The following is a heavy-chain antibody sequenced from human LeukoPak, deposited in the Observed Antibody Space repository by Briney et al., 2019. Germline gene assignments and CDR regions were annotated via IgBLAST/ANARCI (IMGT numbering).Heavy chain of an antibody. J-gene: IGHJ4*02. CDR1: GYTFTSYD. CDR2: MNPNSGNT. V-gene: IGHV1-8*01. CDR3: AKDHCSGGSCYMNFDY. D-gene: IGHD2-15*01. Sequence: ASVKVSCKASGYTFTSYDINWVRQATGQGLEWMGWMNPNSGNTGYAQKFQGRVTMTRDTSISTAYMELSSLRSEDTAVYYCAKDHCSGGSCYMNFDYWGQGTLVTVSS.